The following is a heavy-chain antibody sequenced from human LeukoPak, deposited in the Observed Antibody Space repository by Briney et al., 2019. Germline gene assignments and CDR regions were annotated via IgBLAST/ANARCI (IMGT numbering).Heavy chain of an antibody. Sequence: SVKVSCKASGGTFSSYAISWVRQAPGQGLEWMGGIIPIFGTANYAQKFQGGVTITADESTSTAYMELSSLRAEDTAVYYCAKARHRVNSYLGYWGQGTLVTVSS. J-gene: IGHJ4*02. CDR1: GGTFSSYA. CDR2: IIPIFGTA. D-gene: IGHD2/OR15-2a*01. V-gene: IGHV1-69*13. CDR3: AKARHRVNSYLGY.